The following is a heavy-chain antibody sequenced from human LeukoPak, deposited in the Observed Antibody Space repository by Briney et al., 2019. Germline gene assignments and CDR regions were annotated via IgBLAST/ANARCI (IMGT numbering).Heavy chain of an antibody. V-gene: IGHV1-46*01. CDR3: ASRGDGTLSGYYYYYMDV. J-gene: IGHJ6*03. D-gene: IGHD3-10*01. CDR2: INPSGGST. CDR1: GGTFSSYA. Sequence: GASVTVSCKASGGTFSSYAISWVRQAPGQGLEWMGIINPSGGSTSYAQKFQGRVTMTRDTSTSTVYMELSSLRSEDTAVYYCASRGDGTLSGYYYYYMDVWGKGTTVTVSS.